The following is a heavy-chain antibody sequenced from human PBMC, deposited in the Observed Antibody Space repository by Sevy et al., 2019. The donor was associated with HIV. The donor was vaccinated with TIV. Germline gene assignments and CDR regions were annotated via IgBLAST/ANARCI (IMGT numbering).Heavy chain of an antibody. Sequence: GGSLRLSCAASGFTFSSYGMHWVRQAPGKGLEWVAVISYDGSNKYYADSVKGRFTISRDNSKNTLYLKMNSLRAEDTAVYYCAKDFWSGYYLGSYLPSSNYYYGMDVWGQGTTVTVSS. J-gene: IGHJ6*02. V-gene: IGHV3-30*18. CDR2: ISYDGSNK. CDR3: AKDFWSGYYLGSYLPSSNYYYGMDV. D-gene: IGHD3-3*01. CDR1: GFTFSSYG.